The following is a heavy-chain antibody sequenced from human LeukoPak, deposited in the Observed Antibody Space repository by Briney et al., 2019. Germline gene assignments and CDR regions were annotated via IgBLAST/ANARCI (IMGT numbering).Heavy chain of an antibody. Sequence: GGSLRLSCAASGFSFSSYAMHWVRQAPGKGLEWVAFVLFDGTNEQYTDSVKGRFSISRDNSNNTLYLQMSSLTAEDTAVYYCAKDRYGSGANYFDYWGQGNLVTVSS. J-gene: IGHJ4*02. CDR2: VLFDGTNE. CDR1: GFSFSSYA. CDR3: AKDRYGSGANYFDY. V-gene: IGHV3-30*18. D-gene: IGHD3-10*01.